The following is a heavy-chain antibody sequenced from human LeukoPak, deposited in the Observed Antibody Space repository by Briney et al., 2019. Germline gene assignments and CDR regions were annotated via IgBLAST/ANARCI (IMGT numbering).Heavy chain of an antibody. Sequence: SGGSLRLSCATSGFTFSSYSMNWVRQPPGKGLEWIGSIYYSGSTYYNPSLKSRVTISVDTSKNQFSLKLSSVTAADTAVYYCASEYSSSSQDYWGQGTLVTVSS. J-gene: IGHJ4*02. CDR2: IYYSGST. CDR1: GFTFSSYSMN. CDR3: ASEYSSSSQDY. V-gene: IGHV4-39*01. D-gene: IGHD6-6*01.